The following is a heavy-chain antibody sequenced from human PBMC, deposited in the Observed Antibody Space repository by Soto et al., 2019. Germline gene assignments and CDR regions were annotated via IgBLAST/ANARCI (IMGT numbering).Heavy chain of an antibody. Sequence: SVKVSCKASGGTFSSYAISWVRQAPGQGLEWMGGIIPIFGTANYAQKFQGRVTITADESTSTAYMELSSLRSEDTAVYYCARAPFGYDFWSGYSYNWFDPWGQGTLVTVSS. V-gene: IGHV1-69*13. D-gene: IGHD3-3*01. CDR2: IIPIFGTA. CDR1: GGTFSSYA. J-gene: IGHJ5*02. CDR3: ARAPFGYDFWSGYSYNWFDP.